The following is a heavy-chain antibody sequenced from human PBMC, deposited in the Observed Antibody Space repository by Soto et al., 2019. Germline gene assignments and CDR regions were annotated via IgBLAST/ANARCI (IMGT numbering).Heavy chain of an antibody. CDR3: TGGGTPWGYFNC. J-gene: IGHJ4*02. Sequence: EVQLVNSGGGLVQPGGSLRLSCAASGFTLSDHYIDWVRQAPGKGLEWVGRSRNKAYSYTTEFAASVKGRFTISRDDSKISLYLQMNRLTSEDSAVYYCTGGGTPWGYFNCWVPGTLVTVSS. CDR2: SRNKAYSYTT. CDR1: GFTLSDHY. D-gene: IGHD2-15*01. V-gene: IGHV3-72*01.